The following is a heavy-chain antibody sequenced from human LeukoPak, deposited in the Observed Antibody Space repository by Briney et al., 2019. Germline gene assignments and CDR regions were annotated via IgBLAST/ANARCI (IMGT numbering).Heavy chain of an antibody. CDR3: ARAHYATAMARFDY. D-gene: IGHD5-18*01. Sequence: SVKVSCKASGGTFSSYAISWVRQAPGQGLEWMGRIIPIFGTANYAQKFQGRVTITTDESTSTAYMELSRLRSEDTAVYYCARAHYATAMARFDYWGQGTLVTASS. CDR2: IIPIFGTA. J-gene: IGHJ4*02. V-gene: IGHV1-69*05. CDR1: GGTFSSYA.